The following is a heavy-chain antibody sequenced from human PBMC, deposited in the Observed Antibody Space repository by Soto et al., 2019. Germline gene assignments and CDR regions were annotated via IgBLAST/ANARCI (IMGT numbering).Heavy chain of an antibody. Sequence: GGSLRLSCAGSGFTFSSYWMHWVRQAPGKGLVWVSRVNPDGSATKYADSVKGRFTVSRDNAKNTMSLQMYSLRGDDTAVYYCARVLKSSGWDNDVFDIWGQGAMVTVSS. CDR1: GFTFSSYW. CDR2: VNPDGSAT. V-gene: IGHV3-74*01. D-gene: IGHD6-19*01. J-gene: IGHJ3*02. CDR3: ARVLKSSGWDNDVFDI.